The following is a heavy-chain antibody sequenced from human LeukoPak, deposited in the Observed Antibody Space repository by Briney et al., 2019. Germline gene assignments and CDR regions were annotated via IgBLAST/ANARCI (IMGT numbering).Heavy chain of an antibody. Sequence: ASVKVSCKASGYTFTSYGISWVRQAPGQGVEWMGWISAYNGNTNYAQKLQGRVTMTTDTSTSTAYMELRSLRSDDTAVYYCARVSAMEGPSNFDYWGQGTLVTVSS. CDR1: GYTFTSYG. D-gene: IGHD5-18*01. CDR3: ARVSAMEGPSNFDY. CDR2: ISAYNGNT. J-gene: IGHJ4*02. V-gene: IGHV1-18*01.